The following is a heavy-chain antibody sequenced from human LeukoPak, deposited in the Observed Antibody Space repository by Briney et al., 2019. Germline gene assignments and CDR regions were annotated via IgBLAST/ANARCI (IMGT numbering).Heavy chain of an antibody. CDR2: IHHSGST. V-gene: IGHV4-4*02. Sequence: SGTLSLTCAVSGGSISSNNWWNWVRQPPGKGLEWIGEIHHSGSTHYNPSLKSRLTISVDKSKNQFSLKLTSVTAADTAVYYCARDFGSSGSLGAFDIWGQGTMVTVSS. J-gene: IGHJ3*02. CDR1: GGSISSNNW. D-gene: IGHD3-22*01. CDR3: ARDFGSSGSLGAFDI.